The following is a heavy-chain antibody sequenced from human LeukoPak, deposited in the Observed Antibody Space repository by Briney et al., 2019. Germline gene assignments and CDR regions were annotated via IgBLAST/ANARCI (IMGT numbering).Heavy chain of an antibody. CDR2: ISSSSSYI. J-gene: IGHJ3*02. Sequence: PGGSLRLSCAASGFTFSSYSMNWVRQAPGKGLEWVSSISSSSSYIYYADSVKGRFTISRDNAKNSLYLQMNSLRAEDTAVYYCARDVPTSFYYYDSSGYAFDIWGQGTMVTVSS. V-gene: IGHV3-21*01. D-gene: IGHD3-22*01. CDR3: ARDVPTSFYYYDSSGYAFDI. CDR1: GFTFSSYS.